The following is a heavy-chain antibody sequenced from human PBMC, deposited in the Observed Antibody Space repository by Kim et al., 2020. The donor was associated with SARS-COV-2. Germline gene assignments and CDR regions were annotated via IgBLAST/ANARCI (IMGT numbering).Heavy chain of an antibody. CDR3: ARAGATYFDY. J-gene: IGHJ4*02. CDR2: TI. D-gene: IGHD1-26*01. Sequence: TIYYADSVKGRFTISRDNAKNSLYLQMNSLRDEDTAVYYCARAGATYFDYWGQGTLVTVSS. V-gene: IGHV3-48*02.